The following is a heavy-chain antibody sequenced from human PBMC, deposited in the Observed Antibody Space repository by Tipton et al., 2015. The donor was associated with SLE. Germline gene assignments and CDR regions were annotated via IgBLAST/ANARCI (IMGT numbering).Heavy chain of an antibody. CDR1: GGSFSGYY. D-gene: IGHD2-8*02. V-gene: IGHV4-34*01. J-gene: IGHJ2*01. CDR3: ASDGGVCGF. Sequence: TLSLTCAVYGGSFSGYYWSWIRKPPGKGLEWIGEINHSGSTYYNPSLKSRVTISVDTSKNQFSLKLSSVTAADTAVFYFASDGGVCGFWGRRTLVTVSS. CDR2: INHSGST.